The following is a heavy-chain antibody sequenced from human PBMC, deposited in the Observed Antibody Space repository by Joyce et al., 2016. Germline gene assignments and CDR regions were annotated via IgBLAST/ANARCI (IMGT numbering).Heavy chain of an antibody. CDR3: TRIGDCSGGSCYEGWFDP. D-gene: IGHD2-15*01. V-gene: IGHV3-49*05. J-gene: IGHJ5*02. Sequence: EVQLVESGGGLVKPGRSLRLSCTSSGFIFGDYAMNWFRQAPRKGLEVGGFNRSKAYGGTTDYAASVKGRFTISRDDSKSIAYLQMNSRKTEDTAVYYCTRIGDCSGGSCYEGWFDPWGQGTLVTVSS. CDR2: NRSKAYGGTT. CDR1: GFIFGDYA.